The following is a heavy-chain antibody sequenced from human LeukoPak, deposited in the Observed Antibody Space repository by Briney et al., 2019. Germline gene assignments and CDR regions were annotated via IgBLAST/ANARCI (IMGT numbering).Heavy chain of an antibody. CDR3: ARGSSSWFGLELLANYYYYGMDV. V-gene: IGHV1-2*06. Sequence: ASVKVSCKASGYTFTGYYMHWVRQAPGQGLEWMGRINPNSGGTNYAQKFQGRVTMTRDTSISTAYMELSRLRSDDTAVYYCARGSSSWFGLELLANYYYYGMDVWGQGTTVTVSS. CDR1: GYTFTGYY. J-gene: IGHJ6*02. CDR2: INPNSGGT. D-gene: IGHD6-13*01.